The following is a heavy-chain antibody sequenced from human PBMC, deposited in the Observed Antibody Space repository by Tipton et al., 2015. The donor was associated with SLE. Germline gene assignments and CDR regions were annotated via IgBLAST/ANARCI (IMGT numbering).Heavy chain of an antibody. CDR1: GYTFTSYA. J-gene: IGHJ6*02. D-gene: IGHD3-3*01. Sequence: QVQLVQSGAEVKKPGASVKVSCKASGYTFTSYAMHWVRQAPGQGLEWMGRIDPNTGGTNYSQKFQGRVTMTRDTSISTAYMELSRLRSDDTAVYFCAKGGKYYDFWSGLDVWGQGTTVTVSS. CDR2: IDPNTGGT. V-gene: IGHV1-2*06. CDR3: AKGGKYYDFWSGLDV.